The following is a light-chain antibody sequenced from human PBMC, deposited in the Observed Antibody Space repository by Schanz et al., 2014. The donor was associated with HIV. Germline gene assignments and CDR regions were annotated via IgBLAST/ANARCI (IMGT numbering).Light chain of an antibody. J-gene: IGLJ2*01. CDR1: NSNIGSNT. CDR3: AAWDVNLNGPV. Sequence: QSVLTQPPSASGTPGQRVTISCSGSNSNIGSNTVNWYQQLPGTAPRLLIHNDNQRPSGVPDRFSGSKSGTSASLAISGLQSEDEADYYCAAWDVNLNGPVFGGGTKLTVL. V-gene: IGLV1-44*01. CDR2: NDN.